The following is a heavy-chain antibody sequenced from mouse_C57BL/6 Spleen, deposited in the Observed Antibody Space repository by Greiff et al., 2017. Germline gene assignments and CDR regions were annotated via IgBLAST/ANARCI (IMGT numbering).Heavy chain of an antibody. CDR1: GFTFSSYG. V-gene: IGHV5-6*02. J-gene: IGHJ2*01. CDR3: ARLTAQATDYFDY. D-gene: IGHD3-2*02. CDR2: ISSGGSYT. Sequence: DVMLVESGGDLVKPGGSLKISCAASGFTFSSYGMSWVRQTPDKRLEWVATISSGGSYTYYPDSVKGRFTISRDNAKNTLYLQMSSLKSEDTAMYYCARLTAQATDYFDYWGQGTTLTVSS.